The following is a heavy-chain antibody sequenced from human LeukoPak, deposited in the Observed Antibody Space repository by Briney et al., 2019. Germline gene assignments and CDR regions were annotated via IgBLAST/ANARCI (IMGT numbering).Heavy chain of an antibody. D-gene: IGHD2-8*02. J-gene: IGHJ4*02. V-gene: IGHV1-3*01. Sequence: GASVKVSCKASGYTFTGYYMHWVRQAPGQRLEWMGWINAGNGNTKDSQKFQGRVTITRDTSASTAYMELSSLRSEDTAVYYCARSQPPGGPSDYWGQGTLVTVSS. CDR1: GYTFTGYY. CDR2: INAGNGNT. CDR3: ARSQPPGGPSDY.